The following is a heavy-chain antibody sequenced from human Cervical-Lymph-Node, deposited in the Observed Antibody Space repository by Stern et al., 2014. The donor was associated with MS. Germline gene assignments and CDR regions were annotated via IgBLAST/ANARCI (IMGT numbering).Heavy chain of an antibody. CDR3: ASPTSVTVGAMDA. Sequence: VQLVESGAEVKKPGSSVKVSCKASGGTFSTYAINWVRQAPGQGLEWMGVVSPIVGTTNYAQKFQGRVSITADDATNTAYMELSSLRSEDTAMYYCASPTSVTVGAMDAWGQGTAVTVSS. CDR1: GGTFSTYA. CDR2: VSPIVGTT. V-gene: IGHV1-69*01. D-gene: IGHD4-17*01. J-gene: IGHJ6*02.